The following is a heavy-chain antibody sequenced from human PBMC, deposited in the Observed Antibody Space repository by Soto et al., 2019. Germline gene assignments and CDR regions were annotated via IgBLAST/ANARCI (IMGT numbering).Heavy chain of an antibody. J-gene: IGHJ3*01. CDR1: GYSFTGYG. V-gene: IGHV1-18*04. Sequence: ASVKVSCKASGYSFTGYGINWVRQAPGQGLQWLGRITTYNGDTNYAQNFQGRVTMTTDTSTSTTYMELRSLRSDDTAVYFCARGRGYSLIPVVDDAVDVWGQGTLVTVSS. CDR2: ITTYNGDT. CDR3: ARGRGYSLIPVVDDAVDV. D-gene: IGHD5-12*01.